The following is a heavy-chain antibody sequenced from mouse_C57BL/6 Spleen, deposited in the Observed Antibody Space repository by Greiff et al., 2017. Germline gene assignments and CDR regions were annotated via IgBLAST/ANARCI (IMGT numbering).Heavy chain of an antibody. CDR1: GYTFTDYY. Sequence: EVKLQQSGPELVKPGASVKISCKASGYTFTDYYMNWVKQSHGKSLEWIGDINPNNGGTSYNQKFKGKATLTVDKSSSTAYMELRSLTSEDSAVYYCARMSQGFAYGGQGTLVTVSA. CDR2: INPNNGGT. CDR3: ARMSQGFAY. J-gene: IGHJ3*01. D-gene: IGHD3-2*02. V-gene: IGHV1-26*01.